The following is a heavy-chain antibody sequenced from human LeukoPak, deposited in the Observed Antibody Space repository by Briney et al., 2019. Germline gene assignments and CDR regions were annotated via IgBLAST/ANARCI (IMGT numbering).Heavy chain of an antibody. V-gene: IGHV4-34*01. CDR1: AGSFSGYY. CDR3: ARSRNLVPAATDF. Sequence: PSETMSLTCAVYAGSFSGYYWTWIRQPPGEGLEWIGEINHGGSTNYNPSLKSRVTISVDTSKNQFSLKLSSVTAADTAVYYCARSRNLVPAATDFWGQGTLVTVSS. D-gene: IGHD2-2*01. J-gene: IGHJ4*02. CDR2: INHGGST.